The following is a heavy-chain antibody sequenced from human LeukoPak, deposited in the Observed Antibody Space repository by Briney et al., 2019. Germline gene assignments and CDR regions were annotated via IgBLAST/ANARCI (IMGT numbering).Heavy chain of an antibody. V-gene: IGHV5-51*01. CDR2: IYPGESDT. J-gene: IGHJ4*02. CDR3: ARGMTTVTTRHFDY. Sequence: GESLKISSKGSGYSFTSYWIGWVRPMPGKGLEWMGIIYPGESDTRYSPSFQGQVTISADKSISTAYLQWSSLKASDTAMYYCARGMTTVTTRHFDYWGQGTLVTVSS. D-gene: IGHD4-17*01. CDR1: GYSFTSYW.